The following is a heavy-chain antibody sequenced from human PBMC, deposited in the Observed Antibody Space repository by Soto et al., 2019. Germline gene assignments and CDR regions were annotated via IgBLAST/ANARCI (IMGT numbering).Heavy chain of an antibody. Sequence: ASVKVSCKASGYTFTSYYMHWVRQAPGQGLEWMGIINPSGGSTSYAQKFQGRVTMTRDTSTSTVYMELSSLRSEDTAVYYCARGGGRFLAWYIYYYYYGMDVWGQGTMVTVSS. CDR2: INPSGGST. CDR3: ARGGGRFLAWYIYYYYYGMDV. D-gene: IGHD3-3*01. J-gene: IGHJ6*02. V-gene: IGHV1-46*01. CDR1: GYTFTSYY.